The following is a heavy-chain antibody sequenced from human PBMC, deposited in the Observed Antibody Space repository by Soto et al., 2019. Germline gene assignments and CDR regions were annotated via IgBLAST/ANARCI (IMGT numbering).Heavy chain of an antibody. V-gene: IGHV1-8*01. D-gene: IGHD3-3*01. CDR2: MNPNSGNT. CDR1: GYNGTSSD. J-gene: IGHJ6*03. Sequence: GASVNVSDRASGYNGTSSDINWVRHATGQGLEWMGWMNPNSGNTGYAQKFQGRVTMTRNTSISTAYMELSSLRSEDTAVYYCARAYYDFWSGYPESYYYYMDVWGKGTTFTVSS. CDR3: ARAYYDFWSGYPESYYYYMDV.